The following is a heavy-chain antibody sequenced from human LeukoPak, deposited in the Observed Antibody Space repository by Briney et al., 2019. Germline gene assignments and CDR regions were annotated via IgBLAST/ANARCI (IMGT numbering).Heavy chain of an antibody. CDR2: IYYSGST. CDR3: ARDDHTPQPHQPVGY. Sequence: SETLSLTCTVSGGSISSSSYYWGWIRQPPGKGLEWIGSIYYSGSTYYNPSLKSRVTISVDTSKNQFSLKLSSVTAADTAVYYCARDDHTPQPHQPVGYWGQGTLVTVSS. J-gene: IGHJ4*02. D-gene: IGHD2-2*01. CDR1: GGSISSSSYY. V-gene: IGHV4-39*07.